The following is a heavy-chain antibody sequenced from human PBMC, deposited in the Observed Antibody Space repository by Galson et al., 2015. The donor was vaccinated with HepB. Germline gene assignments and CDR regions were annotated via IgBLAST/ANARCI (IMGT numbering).Heavy chain of an antibody. J-gene: IGHJ4*02. V-gene: IGHV4-39*07. D-gene: IGHD4-17*01. Sequence: LSLTCTVSGGSISSKIYYWVWIRQSPGKGLEWIGEVNHSGNTKYSPSLKSRVTLSADTSNNQFSLRLTSVTAADTGYYFCARGDDQGDYKHSYFDYWGQGTLVIISS. CDR1: GGSISSKIYY. CDR3: ARGDDQGDYKHSYFDY. CDR2: VNHSGNT.